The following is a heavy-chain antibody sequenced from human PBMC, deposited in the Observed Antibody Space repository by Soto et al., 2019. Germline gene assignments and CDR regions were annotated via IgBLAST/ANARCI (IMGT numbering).Heavy chain of an antibody. Sequence: SVKVSCKASGGTFSSYAISWVRQAPGQGLEWMGGIIPIFGTANYAQKFQGRVTITADESTSTAYMELSSLRSEDTAVYYCARAEGLWFGELPNPYYYYGMDVWGQGTTVTVSS. V-gene: IGHV1-69*13. D-gene: IGHD3-10*01. CDR1: GGTFSSYA. CDR3: ARAEGLWFGELPNPYYYYGMDV. CDR2: IIPIFGTA. J-gene: IGHJ6*02.